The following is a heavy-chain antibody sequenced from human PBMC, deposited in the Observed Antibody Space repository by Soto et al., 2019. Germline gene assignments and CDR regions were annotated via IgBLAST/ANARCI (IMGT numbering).Heavy chain of an antibody. CDR1: GFTFINYA. CDR3: GRKVWGSTIRPDYWYYDR. J-gene: IGHJ2*01. D-gene: IGHD3-16*01. CDR2: ISGGGDRT. Sequence: EVQLLESGGGLVQPGGSLRLSCVGSGFTFINYAMNWVRQAPGKGLEWVSGISGGGDRTFDADSVKGRFTMSRDNSKNTVNLKMNSLRADDTALYYCGRKVWGSTIRPDYWYYDRWGRGTLVTVSP. V-gene: IGHV3-23*01.